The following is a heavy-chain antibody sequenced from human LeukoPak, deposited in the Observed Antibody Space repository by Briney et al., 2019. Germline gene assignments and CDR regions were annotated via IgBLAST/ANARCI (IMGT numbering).Heavy chain of an antibody. D-gene: IGHD3-22*01. V-gene: IGHV4-34*01. J-gene: IGHJ4*02. CDR3: ASAPPGTSGYDYEADS. Sequence: SETLSLTCAVYSGSFSGYYWSWIRQPPGKGLEWIGEINHSGSTNYNSSLTSRVTISLDTSKNQFSLRLGSVTAADTAVYYCASAPPGTSGYDYEADSWGQGTLVTVSS. CDR2: INHSGST. CDR1: SGSFSGYY.